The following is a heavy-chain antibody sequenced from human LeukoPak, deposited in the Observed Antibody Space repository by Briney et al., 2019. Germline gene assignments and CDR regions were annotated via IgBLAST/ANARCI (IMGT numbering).Heavy chain of an antibody. Sequence: GASVKVSCKASGYTFTSYDINWVRQATGQGLEWMGWMNPNSGNTGYAQKFQGRVTMTRTTSISTAYMELSSLRSEDTAVYYCARVGAPWLAIAYWGREPWSPSPQ. CDR1: GYTFTSYD. CDR2: MNPNSGNT. D-gene: IGHD3-9*01. J-gene: IGHJ4*02. CDR3: ARVGAPWLAIAY. V-gene: IGHV1-8*01.